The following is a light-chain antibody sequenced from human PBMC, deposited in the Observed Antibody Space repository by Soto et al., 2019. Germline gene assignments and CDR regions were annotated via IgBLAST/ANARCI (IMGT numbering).Light chain of an antibody. V-gene: IGLV2-14*01. J-gene: IGLJ1*01. CDR1: RSDVGGYNY. CDR2: DVS. Sequence: QSVLTQPASVAGSPGQSITLSCTGTRSDVGGYNYVSWYQQHPGKAPKLMIYDVSNRPSGVSNRFSGSKSGNTASLTISGLQAEDEADYYCSSYTSSSTLVFGTGTKLTVL. CDR3: SSYTSSSTLV.